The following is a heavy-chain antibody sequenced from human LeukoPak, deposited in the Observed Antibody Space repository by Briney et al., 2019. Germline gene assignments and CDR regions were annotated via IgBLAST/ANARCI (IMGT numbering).Heavy chain of an antibody. CDR1: GGSIISNY. Sequence: SETLSLTCTVSGGSIISNYWSWIRQSAGPGLEWIGRIYGSEITDYNPSLKSRVTMSLDTSRKQFSLRLTSVTAPDTAVYYCARLKFYDSTGYSPGYYMDVWGKGTTVSVFS. D-gene: IGHD3-22*01. CDR3: ARLKFYDSTGYSPGYYMDV. CDR2: IYGSEIT. V-gene: IGHV4-4*07. J-gene: IGHJ6*03.